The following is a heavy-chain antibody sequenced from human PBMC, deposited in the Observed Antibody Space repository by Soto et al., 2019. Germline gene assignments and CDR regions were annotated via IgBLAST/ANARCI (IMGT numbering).Heavy chain of an antibody. D-gene: IGHD3-16*01. CDR2: SKNKADSYIT. Sequence: EVQLVESGGGLVQPGGSLRLSCAASGFTFSNYYMDWVRQAPGKGLEWVGRSKNKADSYITEYAASVKGRFSISRDASKNSLYLQMNSLKTADTAVYYCTVWGLWNDFGAAWGQGILVTVSS. CDR3: TVWGLWNDFGAA. J-gene: IGHJ4*02. CDR1: GFTFSNYY. V-gene: IGHV3-72*01.